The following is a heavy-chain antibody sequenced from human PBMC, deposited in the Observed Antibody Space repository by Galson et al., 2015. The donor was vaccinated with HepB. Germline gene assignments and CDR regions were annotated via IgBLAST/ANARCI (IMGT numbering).Heavy chain of an antibody. CDR3: ARALIGLNVDDY. D-gene: IGHD2-8*01. Sequence: SLRLSCAASGFTFSSYTMTWVRQAPGKGLEWVSSISGVSTYIFYADSVKGRFTISRDNAKNSLYLQMDSLRAEDTAVYYCARALIGLNVDDYWGQGTLVTVSS. J-gene: IGHJ4*02. CDR2: ISGVSTYI. V-gene: IGHV3-21*01. CDR1: GFTFSSYT.